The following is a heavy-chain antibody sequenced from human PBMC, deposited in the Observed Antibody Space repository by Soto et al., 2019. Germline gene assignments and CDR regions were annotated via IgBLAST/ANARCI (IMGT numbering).Heavy chain of an antibody. CDR3: ARGVEMAWGGFYFDY. CDR2: INHSGST. V-gene: IGHV4-34*01. Sequence: QVQLQQWGAGLLKPSETLSLTCAVYGGSFSGYYWSWIRQPPGKGLEWIGEINHSGSTNYNPSLKSRVTISVDTSKNQFSLKLSSVTAADTAVYYCARGVEMAWGGFYFDYWGQGTLVTVSS. D-gene: IGHD3-16*01. J-gene: IGHJ4*02. CDR1: GGSFSGYY.